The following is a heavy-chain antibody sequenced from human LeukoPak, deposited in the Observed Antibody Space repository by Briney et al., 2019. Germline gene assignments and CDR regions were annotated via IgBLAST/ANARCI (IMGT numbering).Heavy chain of an antibody. V-gene: IGHV4-59*01. Sequence: KASETLSLTCTVSGGSISSYYWSWIRQPPGKGLEWIGYVYYSGSTNYNPSLKSRVTISVDTSKNQFSLRLSSVTAADTAVYYCARGGCGGGSCTYVLYWGQGTLVTVSS. CDR1: GGSISSYY. D-gene: IGHD2-15*01. CDR3: ARGGCGGGSCTYVLY. CDR2: VYYSGST. J-gene: IGHJ4*02.